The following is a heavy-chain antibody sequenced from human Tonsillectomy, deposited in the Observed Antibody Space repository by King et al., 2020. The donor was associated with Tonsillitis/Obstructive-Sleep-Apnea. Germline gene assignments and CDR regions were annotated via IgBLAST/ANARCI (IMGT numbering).Heavy chain of an antibody. CDR2: IDHSGST. CDR1: GGSFSGYY. V-gene: IGHV4-34*01. J-gene: IGHJ3*02. Sequence: VQLQQWGAGLLKPSETLSLTCAVYGGSFSGYYWSWIRQTPGKGLEWIGEIDHSGSTNYNPSLKSPVTISLDTSKNQFSLKLRSVTAADTAVYYCARLLLVTSIQGDAFDIWGQGTMVTVSS. CDR3: ARLLLVTSIQGDAFDI. D-gene: IGHD3-9*01.